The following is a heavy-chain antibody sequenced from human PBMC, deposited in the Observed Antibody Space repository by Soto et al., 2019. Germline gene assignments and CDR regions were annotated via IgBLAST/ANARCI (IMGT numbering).Heavy chain of an antibody. J-gene: IGHJ6*02. D-gene: IGHD6-13*01. CDR1: GGFINNSAYY. V-gene: IGHV4-39*01. Sequence: SETLSLTCTVSGGFINNSAYYWGWIRQSPGKGLDWIASGFYGGRTYYNPSLKSRVTFSLDTSKSRFSLELSSVTAADTAVYYCARHGTYSTSVYYYYGMDVWGQGTTVTVSS. CDR3: ARHGTYSTSVYYYYGMDV. CDR2: GFYGGRT.